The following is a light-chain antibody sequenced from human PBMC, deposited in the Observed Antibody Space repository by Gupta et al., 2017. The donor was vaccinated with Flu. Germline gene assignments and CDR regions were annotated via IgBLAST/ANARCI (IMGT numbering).Light chain of an antibody. V-gene: IGKV3-15*01. Sequence: EIVITQSPATLSVSPGERATLSCRASQSVSSNLAWYQQKPGQAPRLLIYGASTRDTGIPARFSGNGYGKEFTLTISSRQSEDFAVYYCQQDTGWPPYTFGQGTYMDIK. J-gene: IGKJ2*01. CDR2: GAS. CDR3: QQDTGWPPYT. CDR1: QSVSSN.